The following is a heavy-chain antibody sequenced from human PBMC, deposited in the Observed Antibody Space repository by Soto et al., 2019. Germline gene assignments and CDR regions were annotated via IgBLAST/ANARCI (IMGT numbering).Heavy chain of an antibody. D-gene: IGHD6-6*01. CDR2: ISGSGGST. J-gene: IGHJ4*02. Sequence: GGSLRLSCAASGFTFSSYAMSWVRQAPGKGLEWVSAISGSGGSTYYADSVKGRFTISRDNSKNTLYLQMNSLRAEDTAVYYCAKSPYSSSSTYGRYFDYWGQGTLVTVSS. CDR1: GFTFSSYA. CDR3: AKSPYSSSSTYGRYFDY. V-gene: IGHV3-23*01.